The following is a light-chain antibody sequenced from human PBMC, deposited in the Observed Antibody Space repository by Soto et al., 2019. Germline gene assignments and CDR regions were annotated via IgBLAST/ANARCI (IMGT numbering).Light chain of an antibody. CDR2: RTS. V-gene: IGKV3-15*01. CDR3: QQYNNWPRAT. CDR1: QSISSN. Sequence: EIVMTQSPATLSVSPGERATLSCRASQSISSNLAWYQQKPGQAPGLLMFRTSSRATGFPARFSCSGSGTEFNLTISSLQSEDFGVYVCQQYNNWPRATFGGGTKVDI. J-gene: IGKJ4*01.